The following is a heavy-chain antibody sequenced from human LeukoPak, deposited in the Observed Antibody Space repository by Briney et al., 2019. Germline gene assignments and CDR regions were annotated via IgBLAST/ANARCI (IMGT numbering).Heavy chain of an antibody. CDR3: ATQNGYSSGWYPLYRSYYYYYMDV. CDR2: IYYIGCT. Sequence: SETLSLTCTVSGDSISTSNSYWGWLRQPQGKGLEWIGRIYYIGCTYYNPSLKSRVTISVDTSKNQFSLKLSSVTAADTAVYYCATQNGYSSGWYPLYRSYYYYYMDVWGKGTTVTISS. J-gene: IGHJ6*03. CDR1: GDSISTSNSY. V-gene: IGHV4-39*01. D-gene: IGHD6-19*01.